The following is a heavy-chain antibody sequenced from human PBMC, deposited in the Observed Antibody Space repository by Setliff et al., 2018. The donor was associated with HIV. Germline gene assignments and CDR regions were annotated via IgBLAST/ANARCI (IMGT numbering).Heavy chain of an antibody. D-gene: IGHD1-7*01. J-gene: IGHJ4*02. CDR2: IKEDGSDK. CDR1: GFTLSSYW. V-gene: IGHV3-7*03. CDR3: ATDRGTY. Sequence: GGSLRLSCAASGFTLSSYWMSWVRQAPGKGLEWVANIKEDGSDKYYVDSVKGRFIISRDNAKNSLFLQMNSLRVEDTAVYYCATDRGTYWGQGTLVTVSS.